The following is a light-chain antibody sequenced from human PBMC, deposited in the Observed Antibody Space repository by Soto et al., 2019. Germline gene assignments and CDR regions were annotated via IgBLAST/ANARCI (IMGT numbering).Light chain of an antibody. V-gene: IGKV1-5*03. J-gene: IGKJ5*01. Sequence: DIQMTQPPSALSASVGDRVTITCRASESASKWVAWYQQKPGRSPTLLIYKASTLQSGVPSRFSGSGSGTEFTLTISSLQPDDFATYYCQQDYNYPITFGQGTRLEIK. CDR2: KAS. CDR1: ESASKW. CDR3: QQDYNYPIT.